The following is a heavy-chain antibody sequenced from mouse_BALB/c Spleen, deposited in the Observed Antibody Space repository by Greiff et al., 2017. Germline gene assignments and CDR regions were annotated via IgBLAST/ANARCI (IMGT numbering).Heavy chain of an antibody. Sequence: EVKLQESGAELVKPGASVKLSCTASGFNIKDTYMHWVKQRPEQGLEWIGRIDPANGNTKYDPKFQGKATITADTSSNTAYLQLSSLTSEDTAVYYCAREGGYGGYYAMDYWGQGTSVTVSS. CDR3: AREGGYGGYYAMDY. V-gene: IGHV14-3*02. J-gene: IGHJ4*01. CDR1: GFNIKDTY. D-gene: IGHD2-14*01. CDR2: IDPANGNT.